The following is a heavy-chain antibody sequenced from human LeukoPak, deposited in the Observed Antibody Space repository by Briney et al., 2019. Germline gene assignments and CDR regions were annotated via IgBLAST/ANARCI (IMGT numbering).Heavy chain of an antibody. J-gene: IGHJ4*02. CDR3: ARGPQYSSAWYFDN. V-gene: IGHV4-4*02. D-gene: IGHD6-19*01. Sequence: SGTLSLTCAVSGGSISSSNWWSWVRQPPGKGLEWIGEIYHSGSTNYNPSLKSRVTISVDKSKNQFSLKLSSVTAADAAVYYCARGPQYSSAWYFDNWGQGTLVTVSS. CDR2: IYHSGST. CDR1: GGSISSSNW.